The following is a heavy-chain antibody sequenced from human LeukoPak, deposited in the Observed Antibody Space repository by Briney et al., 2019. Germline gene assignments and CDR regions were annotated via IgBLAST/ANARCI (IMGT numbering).Heavy chain of an antibody. Sequence: AETLTLTCTVSGFTVSSNSMSGVRQAPAKRVVWVSFIYSGGNTPYSDSVKGRVTISRDNSKNTLYLQMSSLRAEDTAVYYCARRAGEYSHPYDYWGQGTLVTVSS. CDR3: ARRAGEYSHPYDY. V-gene: IGHV3-53*01. D-gene: IGHD4-17*01. CDR1: GFTVSSNS. J-gene: IGHJ4*02. CDR2: IYSGGNT.